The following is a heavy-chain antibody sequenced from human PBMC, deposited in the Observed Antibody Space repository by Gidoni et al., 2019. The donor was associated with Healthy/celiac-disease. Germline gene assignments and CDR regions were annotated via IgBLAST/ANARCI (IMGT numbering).Heavy chain of an antibody. CDR1: GYRFTSYW. V-gene: IGHV5-51*01. Sequence: EVQLVQSGAEVKKPGESLKISCKGSGYRFTSYWIGWVRQMPGKGLEWMGIIYPGDSDTRYSPSFQGQVTISADKSISTAYLQWSSLKASDTAMYYCARQMYYDFWSGRYYFDYWGQGTLVTVSS. J-gene: IGHJ4*02. D-gene: IGHD3-3*01. CDR2: IYPGDSDT. CDR3: ARQMYYDFWSGRYYFDY.